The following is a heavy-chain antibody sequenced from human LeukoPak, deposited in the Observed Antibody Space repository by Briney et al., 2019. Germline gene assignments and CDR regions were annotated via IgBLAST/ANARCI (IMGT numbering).Heavy chain of an antibody. CDR3: AREKDSQFDY. CDR1: GASISDHY. D-gene: IGHD2-15*01. J-gene: IGHJ4*02. V-gene: IGHV4-59*11. Sequence: SETLSLTCSVSGASISDHYWSWIRQPPGKGLEWIGYVYYTGDTNYNPSLKSRVTIDIATSKNQFSLKLTSVTAADTAVYYCAREKDSQFDYWGQGTLVTVSS. CDR2: VYYTGDT.